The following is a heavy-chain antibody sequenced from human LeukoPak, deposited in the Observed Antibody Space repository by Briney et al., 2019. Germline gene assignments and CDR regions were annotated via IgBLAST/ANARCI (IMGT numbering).Heavy chain of an antibody. CDR1: GGSFSGYY. V-gene: IGHV4-34*01. CDR3: ARVGYSNGWDRSRYFDL. CDR2: INHSGST. Sequence: SETLSLTGAVYGGSFSGYYWSWIRQPPGKGLEWIGEINHSGSTNYNPSLKSRVTISVDTSKNQFSLKLSSVTAADTAVYYCARVGYSNGWDRSRYFDLWGRGTLVTVSS. D-gene: IGHD6-25*01. J-gene: IGHJ2*01.